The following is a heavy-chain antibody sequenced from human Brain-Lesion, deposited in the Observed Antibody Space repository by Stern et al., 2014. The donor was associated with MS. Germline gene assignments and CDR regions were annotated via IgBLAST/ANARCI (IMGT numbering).Heavy chain of an antibody. D-gene: IGHD1-26*01. CDR2: IYYSGFT. Sequence: QVQLQESGPGLVKPSETLSLTCTVSGGSISSSTYYWAWIRQPPGKGLEWIGNIYYSGFTSYNPSLKSRVPISVDMSKNQFSLKLSSVTAADTAIYYCARHDSVPRPSQLYSARDRGPGYFDYWGQGTLVTVSS. J-gene: IGHJ4*02. CDR3: ARHDSVPRPSQLYSARDRGPGYFDY. V-gene: IGHV4-39*01. CDR1: GGSISSSTYY.